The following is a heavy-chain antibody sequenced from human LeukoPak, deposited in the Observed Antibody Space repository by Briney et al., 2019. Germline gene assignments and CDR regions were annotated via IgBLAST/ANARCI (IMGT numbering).Heavy chain of an antibody. Sequence: SETLSLTCTVSGGSISSGSYYWSWIRQPAGKGLEWIGRIYTSGSTNYNPSLKSRVTISVDTSKNQFSLKLSSVTAADTAVYYCARDSVDCSGGSCYLGLYYYYMDVWGKGTTVTISS. CDR2: IYTSGST. CDR3: ARDSVDCSGGSCYLGLYYYYMDV. CDR1: GGSISSGSYY. J-gene: IGHJ6*03. V-gene: IGHV4-61*02. D-gene: IGHD2-15*01.